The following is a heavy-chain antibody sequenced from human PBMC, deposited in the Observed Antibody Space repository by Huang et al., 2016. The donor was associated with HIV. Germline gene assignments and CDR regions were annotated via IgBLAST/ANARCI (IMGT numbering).Heavy chain of an antibody. J-gene: IGHJ4*02. Sequence: QVQMVQSGAEVKKPGSSVKVSCKASGGTFSSNAITWVRQAPGPGLEWMGGIIPIFGKANYAQKFQGRVTITADESTSTAYMQLSSLRSEDTAVYYCAREFYYDSTGYYFDYWGQGTLVTISS. CDR2: IIPIFGKA. V-gene: IGHV1-69*01. D-gene: IGHD3-22*01. CDR3: AREFYYDSTGYYFDY. CDR1: GGTFSSNA.